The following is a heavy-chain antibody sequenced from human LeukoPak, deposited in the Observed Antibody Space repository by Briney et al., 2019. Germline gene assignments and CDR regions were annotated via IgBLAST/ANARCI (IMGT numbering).Heavy chain of an antibody. Sequence: SETLSLTCTVSGGSISSSSYYWGWIRQPPGKGLEWIGSIYYSGSTYYNPSLKSRVTISVDTFKNQFSLKLSSVTAADTAVYYCARHERYDYVWGSSYYFDYWGQGTLVTVSS. CDR3: ARHERYDYVWGSSYYFDY. CDR2: IYYSGST. J-gene: IGHJ4*02. V-gene: IGHV4-39*01. D-gene: IGHD3-16*01. CDR1: GGSISSSSYY.